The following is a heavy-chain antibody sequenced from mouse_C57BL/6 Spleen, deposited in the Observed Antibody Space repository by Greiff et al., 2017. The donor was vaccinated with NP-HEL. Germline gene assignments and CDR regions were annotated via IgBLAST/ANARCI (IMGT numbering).Heavy chain of an antibody. CDR3: ARGELYWDGYFDV. CDR2: INYDGSST. D-gene: IGHD4-1*01. V-gene: IGHV5-16*01. J-gene: IGHJ1*03. Sequence: EVKLMEFEGGLVQPGSSMKLSCTASGFTFSDYYMAWVRQVPEKGLEWVANINYDGSSTYYLDSLKSRFIISRDNAKNILYLQMSSLKSEDTATYYCARGELYWDGYFDVWGTGTTVTVSS. CDR1: GFTFSDYY.